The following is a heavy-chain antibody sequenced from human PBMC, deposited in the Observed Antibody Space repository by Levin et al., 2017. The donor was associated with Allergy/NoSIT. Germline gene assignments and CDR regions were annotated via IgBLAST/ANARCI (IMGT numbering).Heavy chain of an antibody. Sequence: SGPTLVKPTQTLTLTCTFSGFSLSTSGVGVGWIRQPPGKALEWLALIYWDDDKRYSPSLKSRLTITKDTSKNQVVLTMTNMDPVDTATYYCAHRVVDYYDSSGYPVGWFDPWGQGTLVTVSS. D-gene: IGHD3-22*01. V-gene: IGHV2-5*02. CDR2: IYWDDDK. CDR1: GFSLSTSGVG. CDR3: AHRVVDYYDSSGYPVGWFDP. J-gene: IGHJ5*02.